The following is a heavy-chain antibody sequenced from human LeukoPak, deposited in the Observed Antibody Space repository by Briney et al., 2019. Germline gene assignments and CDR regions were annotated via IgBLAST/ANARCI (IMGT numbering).Heavy chain of an antibody. Sequence: EGSLRLSCAASGFTFSTYTMNWVRQPPGKGLEWVSNIGTSSSTTYYADSVKGRFTISRDNAKNSLYLQMNSLRADDTAVYYCARFAAGGSYYYYMDVWGKGTTVTVSS. D-gene: IGHD6-25*01. CDR3: ARFAAGGSYYYYMDV. CDR2: IGTSSSTT. J-gene: IGHJ6*03. V-gene: IGHV3-48*01. CDR1: GFTFSTYT.